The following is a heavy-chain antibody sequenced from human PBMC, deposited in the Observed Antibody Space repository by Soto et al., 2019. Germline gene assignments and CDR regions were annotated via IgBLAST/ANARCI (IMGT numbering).Heavy chain of an antibody. CDR1: GGTFSSYA. CDR2: IIPIFGTA. Sequence: QVQLVQSGAEVKKPGSSVKVSCKASGGTFSSYAISWVRQAPGQGLEWMGGIIPIFGTANYAQKFQGRVKITADESTSTAYMELRSLRSEDTAVYYCARDRGVVTALYYYYGMDVWGQGTTVTVSS. CDR3: ARDRGVVTALYYYYGMDV. V-gene: IGHV1-69*01. D-gene: IGHD2-15*01. J-gene: IGHJ6*02.